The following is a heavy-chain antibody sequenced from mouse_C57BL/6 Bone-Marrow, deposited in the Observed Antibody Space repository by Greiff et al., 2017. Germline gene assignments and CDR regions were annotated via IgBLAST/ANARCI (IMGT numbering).Heavy chain of an antibody. V-gene: IGHV1-50*01. CDR3: AREGPFYYYGSNWYFDV. J-gene: IGHJ1*03. Sequence: QVLLQQPGAELVKLGASVKLSCKASGYTFTSYWMQWVKQRPGQGLEWIGEIDPSDSYTNYNHKFKGQATLTVDTSSSTAYMQLSSLTSEDAAVYYCAREGPFYYYGSNWYFDVWGTGTTVTVSS. CDR2: IDPSDSYT. CDR1: GYTFTSYW. D-gene: IGHD1-1*01.